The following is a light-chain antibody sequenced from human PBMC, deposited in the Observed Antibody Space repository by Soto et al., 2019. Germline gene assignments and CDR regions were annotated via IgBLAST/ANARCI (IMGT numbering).Light chain of an antibody. V-gene: IGKV3-11*01. CDR1: QSVSSS. J-gene: IGKJ5*01. CDR3: QQCCNWPYT. CDR2: VAS. Sequence: EIVLTQSPATLSFSRGDRASLSCRASQSVSSSLAWYQQKPGQAPRLLFSVASNMATGLPARFSSSGSGTHLDSHIPSLEDDAFAVKCCQQCCNWPYTFGQATPL.